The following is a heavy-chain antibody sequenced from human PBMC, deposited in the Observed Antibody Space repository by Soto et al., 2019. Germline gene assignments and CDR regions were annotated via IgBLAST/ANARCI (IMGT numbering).Heavy chain of an antibody. CDR1: GFTFSSYS. Sequence: EVQLVESGGGLVKPGGSLRLSCAASGFTFSSYSMNWVRQAPGKGLEWVSSISSSSSYIYYADSVKGRFTISRDNAKNSLYLQMNSLRAEDTAVYYCARDQAMVRLYYYYYMDVWGKGTTVTVSS. D-gene: IGHD5-18*01. J-gene: IGHJ6*03. V-gene: IGHV3-21*01. CDR2: ISSSSSYI. CDR3: ARDQAMVRLYYYYYMDV.